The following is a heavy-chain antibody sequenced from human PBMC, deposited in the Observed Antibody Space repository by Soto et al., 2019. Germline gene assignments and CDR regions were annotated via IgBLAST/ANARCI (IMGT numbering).Heavy chain of an antibody. V-gene: IGHV4-39*01. CDR2: IYYSGRT. CDR3: ARQRTTVVTQAYFDH. D-gene: IGHD2-21*02. Sequence: SETLSLTCILSGESISSSSYYWCWIRHRPGKGLEWIGSIYYSGRTYYNPSFKSRVTISIDTSKNQFSLKLSSVTATDTAVYYCARQRTTVVTQAYFDHWGQGALVTVSS. J-gene: IGHJ4*02. CDR1: GESISSSSYY.